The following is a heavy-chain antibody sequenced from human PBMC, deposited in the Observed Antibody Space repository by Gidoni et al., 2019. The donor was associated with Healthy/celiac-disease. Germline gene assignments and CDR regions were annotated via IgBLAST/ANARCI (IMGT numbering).Heavy chain of an antibody. CDR3: ASDYRTTVPYALGY. Sequence: QVQLVQSGAAVKKPGASVKGSCKASGYTFTSYAMHWVRQAPGQRLEWMGWINAGNGNTKYSQKFQGRVTITRDTSAITAYMELSSLRSEDTAVYYCASDYRTTVPYALGYWGQGTLVTVSS. CDR2: INAGNGNT. J-gene: IGHJ4*02. CDR1: GYTFTSYA. D-gene: IGHD4-17*01. V-gene: IGHV1-3*01.